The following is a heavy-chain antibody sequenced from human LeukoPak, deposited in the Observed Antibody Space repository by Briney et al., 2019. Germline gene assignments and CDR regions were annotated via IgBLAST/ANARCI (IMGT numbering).Heavy chain of an antibody. CDR2: IYYSGST. CDR1: GGSISSGGYY. D-gene: IGHD5-18*01. CDR3: ARGPEYSYAISGDYYYYGMDV. Sequence: SQTLSLTCTVSGGSISSGGYYWSWLRQHPGKGLEWIGYIYYSGSTYYNPSLKSRVTISVDTSKNQFSLKLSSVTAADTAVYYCARGPEYSYAISGDYYYYGMDVWGQGTTVTVSS. V-gene: IGHV4-31*03. J-gene: IGHJ6*02.